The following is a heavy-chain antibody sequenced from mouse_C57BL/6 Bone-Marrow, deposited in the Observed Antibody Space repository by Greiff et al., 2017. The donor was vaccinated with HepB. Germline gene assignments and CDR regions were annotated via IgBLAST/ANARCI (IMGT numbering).Heavy chain of an antibody. Sequence: EVQLQQSGPELVKPGASVKISCKASGYSFTGYYMNWVKQSPEKSLEWIGEINPSTGGTTYNQKFKAKATLTVDKSSSTAYMQLKSLTSEDSAVYYCARGGSSHYFDYWGQGTTLTVSS. D-gene: IGHD1-1*01. J-gene: IGHJ2*01. V-gene: IGHV1-42*01. CDR2: INPSTGGT. CDR1: GYSFTGYY. CDR3: ARGGSSHYFDY.